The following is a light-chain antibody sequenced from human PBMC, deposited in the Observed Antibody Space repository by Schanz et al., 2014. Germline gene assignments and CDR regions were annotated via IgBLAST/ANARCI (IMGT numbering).Light chain of an antibody. CDR2: GTS. Sequence: EIVLTQSPGTLSLSPGERATLSCRASQSVHINYLAWHQQKPGQAPRLLIYGTSIRDTGIPDRFSGSGSGTEFTLTISSLQSEDFAVYYCQQYNNWPPLTFGGGTKVEIK. CDR1: QSVHIN. V-gene: IGKV3D-15*01. CDR3: QQYNNWPPLT. J-gene: IGKJ4*01.